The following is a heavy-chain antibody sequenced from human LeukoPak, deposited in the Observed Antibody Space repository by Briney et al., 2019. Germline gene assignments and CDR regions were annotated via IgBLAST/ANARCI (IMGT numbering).Heavy chain of an antibody. CDR1: GFTFDDYA. J-gene: IGHJ4*02. CDR3: AKATVTTWGLDY. V-gene: IGHV3-9*01. D-gene: IGHD4-11*01. CDR2: ISWNSGSI. Sequence: PGRSLRLSCAASGFTFDDYAMHWVRQAPGKGLEWVSGISWNSGSIGYADSVKGRFTISRDNAKNSLYLQMNSLRAEDTALYYRAKATVTTWGLDYWGQGTLVTVSS.